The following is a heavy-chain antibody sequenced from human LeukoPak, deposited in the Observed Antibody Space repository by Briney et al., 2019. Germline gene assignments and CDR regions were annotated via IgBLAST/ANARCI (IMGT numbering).Heavy chain of an antibody. CDR1: GFSFSNYW. CDR2: INSDETGT. CDR3: ARDGSLPDY. V-gene: IGHV3-74*01. J-gene: IGHJ4*02. Sequence: GGSLRLSCAASGFSFSNYWMHWVRQAPGEGLVWVSRINSDETGTSYADSVKGRFTISRDNAKNTLYLQTNSLRAEDTAVYYCARDGSLPDYWGQGTLVTVSS.